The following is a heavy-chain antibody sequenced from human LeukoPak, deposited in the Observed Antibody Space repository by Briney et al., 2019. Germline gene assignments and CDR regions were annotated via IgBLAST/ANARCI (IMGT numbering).Heavy chain of an antibody. V-gene: IGHV3-30*18. CDR3: AKGKEKVTMIRGISYNFDY. Sequence: PGGSLRLSCAPSGFPFGPFGMHWVRQAPGKGLELVALISYDGSEKYYADSVKGRFTISRDNSKNTLYLQMNSLRAEDTAVYYCAKGKEKVTMIRGISYNFDYWGQGTLVTVSS. D-gene: IGHD3-10*01. CDR2: ISYDGSEK. J-gene: IGHJ4*02. CDR1: GFPFGPFG.